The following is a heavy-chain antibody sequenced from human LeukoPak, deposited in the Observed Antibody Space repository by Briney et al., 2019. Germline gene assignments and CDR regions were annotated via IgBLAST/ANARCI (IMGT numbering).Heavy chain of an antibody. J-gene: IGHJ4*02. CDR2: ISNSGIII. Sequence: GGSLRLSYAASGFAFSDYEMNWDRQAPGKGLDWVSYISNSGIIIYYADSVKGRFTISRDNAKNSLYLQMNNLRAEDTAVYYCARAGAATHWGQGTLVTVSS. CDR1: GFAFSDYE. V-gene: IGHV3-48*03. D-gene: IGHD6-13*01. CDR3: ARAGAATH.